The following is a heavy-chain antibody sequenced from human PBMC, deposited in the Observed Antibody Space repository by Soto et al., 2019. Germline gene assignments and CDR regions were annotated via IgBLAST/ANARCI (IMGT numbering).Heavy chain of an antibody. CDR3: AKDITGTTSDYYYGMDV. CDR1: GFTFDDYT. Sequence: GGSLRLSCAPSGFTFDDYTMHWVRQAPGKGLEWVSLISWDGGSTYYADSVKGRFTISRDNSKNSLYLQMNSLRTEDTALYYCAKDITGTTSDYYYGMDVWGQGTTVTVSS. V-gene: IGHV3-43*01. D-gene: IGHD1-7*01. J-gene: IGHJ6*02. CDR2: ISWDGGST.